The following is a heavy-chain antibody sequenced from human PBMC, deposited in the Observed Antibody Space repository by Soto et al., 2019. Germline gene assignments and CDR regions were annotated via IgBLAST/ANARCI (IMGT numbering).Heavy chain of an antibody. CDR3: AXTTSLQWYYMXV. Sequence: PSQTLSLTCAISGDSVSSNSAAWNWIRQSKSRGLEWLGRTYYRSRWYNDYAVSVKSRITVNPDTSKNQFSLHLNSVTPEDTAVYYCAXTTSLQWYYMXVWDKGTTVXVSS. CDR1: GDSVSSNSAA. D-gene: IGHD1-7*01. CDR2: TYYRSRWYN. V-gene: IGHV6-1*01. J-gene: IGHJ6*03.